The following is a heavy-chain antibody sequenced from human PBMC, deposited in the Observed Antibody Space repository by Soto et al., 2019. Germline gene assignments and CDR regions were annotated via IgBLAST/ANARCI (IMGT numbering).Heavy chain of an antibody. Sequence: EVQLLESGGGLVQPGGSLRLSCAASGFTFSSYAMSWVRQAPGKGLEWVSGISGSGIYTFYADSVKGRFTISRYNSKNTVFLQMNSLRGEDTAVYYCAKDLGGGFWSGYFDYWGQGTLVTVSS. CDR3: AKDLGGGFWSGYFDY. V-gene: IGHV3-23*01. D-gene: IGHD3-3*01. CDR1: GFTFSSYA. CDR2: ISGSGIYT. J-gene: IGHJ4*02.